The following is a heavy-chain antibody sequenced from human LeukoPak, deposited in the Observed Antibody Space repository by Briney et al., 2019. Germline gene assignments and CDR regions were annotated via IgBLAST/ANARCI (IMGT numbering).Heavy chain of an antibody. CDR3: VRHDGRGGSTMGAFDS. CDR2: IYSGRTI. Sequence: SETLSLTCTISAASISSSSHHWGWIRQSPGKGLEWIGSIYSGRTIYYSPSLNSRVTISVVTSKDQFILQLNSVTAADTAVYYCVRHDGRGGSTMGAFDSWGQGTLVTVSS. D-gene: IGHD3-3*01. J-gene: IGHJ5*01. V-gene: IGHV4-39*01. CDR1: AASISSSSHH.